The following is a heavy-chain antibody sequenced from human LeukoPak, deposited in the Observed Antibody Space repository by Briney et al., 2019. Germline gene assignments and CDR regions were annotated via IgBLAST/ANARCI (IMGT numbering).Heavy chain of an antibody. Sequence: SETLSLTCPVSGGSISSYYWSWIRQPPGKGLEWIGYIYTSGSTNYNPSLKSRVTISVDTSKNQFSLKLSSVTAADTAVYYFARTIFGVVYDAFDIWGQGTMVTVSS. CDR1: GGSISSYY. V-gene: IGHV4-4*09. CDR3: ARTIFGVVYDAFDI. D-gene: IGHD3-3*01. CDR2: IYTSGST. J-gene: IGHJ3*02.